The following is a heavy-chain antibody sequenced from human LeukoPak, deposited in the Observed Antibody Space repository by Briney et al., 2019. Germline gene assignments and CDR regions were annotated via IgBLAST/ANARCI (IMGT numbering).Heavy chain of an antibody. CDR2: IYASGST. CDR1: GGSISSDY. CDR3: ARGAVATATYYFDY. J-gene: IGHJ4*02. V-gene: IGHV4-4*07. D-gene: IGHD2-15*01. Sequence: PSETLSLTCTVSGGSISSDYWSWIRQPAGKGLEWIGRIYASGSTNYDPSLRSRITMSVDTSKNQFSLKLRSVTAAHTAVYYCARGAVATATYYFDYWGQGTLVTVSS.